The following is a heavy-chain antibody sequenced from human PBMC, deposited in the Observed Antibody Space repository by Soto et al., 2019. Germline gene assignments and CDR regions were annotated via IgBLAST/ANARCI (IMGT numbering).Heavy chain of an antibody. CDR3: AKDQGRGGYSYGYFSPYFDY. CDR2: ISYDGSNK. D-gene: IGHD5-18*01. J-gene: IGHJ4*02. CDR1: GFTFSSYG. Sequence: GGSLRLSCAASGFTFSSYGMHWVRQAPGKGLEWVAVISYDGSNKYYADSVKGRFTISRDNSKNTLYLQMNSLRAEDTAVYYCAKDQGRGGYSYGYFSPYFDYWGQGT. V-gene: IGHV3-30*18.